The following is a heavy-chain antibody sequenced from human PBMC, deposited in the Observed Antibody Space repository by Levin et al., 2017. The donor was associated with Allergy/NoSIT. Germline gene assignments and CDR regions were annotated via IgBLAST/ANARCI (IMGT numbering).Heavy chain of an antibody. CDR2: IYPGDSDT. CDR3: ARGGYYDILSGYPMEY. D-gene: IGHD3-9*01. V-gene: IGHV5-51*01. J-gene: IGHJ4*02. Sequence: GESLKISCKGSGYSFTSYWIGWVRQMPGKGLEWMGIIYPGDSDTRYSPSFQGQVTISADKSISTAYLQWSSLKASDTAMYYCARGGYYDILSGYPMEYWGQGTLVTVSS. CDR1: GYSFTSYW.